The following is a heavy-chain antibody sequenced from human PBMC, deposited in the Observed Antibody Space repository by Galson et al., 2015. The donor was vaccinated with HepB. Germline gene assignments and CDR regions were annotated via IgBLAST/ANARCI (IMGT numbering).Heavy chain of an antibody. J-gene: IGHJ3*02. V-gene: IGHV1-18*04. CDR1: GYTFTSYG. CDR3: AREYQPVLYRDGAFDI. Sequence: SVKVSCKASGYTFTSYGITWMRQAPGQGLEYMGWISAYNGNTNYEWKFQDRVTMTTDTSTRTAYMELKSLRSDDTAVYYCAREYQPVLYRDGAFDIWGQGTMVTVSS. CDR2: ISAYNGNT. D-gene: IGHD3-16*02.